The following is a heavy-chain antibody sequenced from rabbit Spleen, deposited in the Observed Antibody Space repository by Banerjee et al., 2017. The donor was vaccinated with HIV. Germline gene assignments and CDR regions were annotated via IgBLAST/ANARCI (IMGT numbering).Heavy chain of an antibody. J-gene: IGHJ4*01. V-gene: IGHV1S40*01. CDR3: ARDGAGGSYFNL. CDR1: GFSFSAGYY. CDR2: IDPVFGST. Sequence: QSLEESGGGLVKPGASLTLTCTASGFSFSAGYYMCWVRQAPGKGLEWIGYIDPVFGSTYYANWVNGRFTISSHNAQNTLYLQLNSLTAADTATYFCARDGAGGSYFNLWGPGTLVTVS. D-gene: IGHD8-1*01.